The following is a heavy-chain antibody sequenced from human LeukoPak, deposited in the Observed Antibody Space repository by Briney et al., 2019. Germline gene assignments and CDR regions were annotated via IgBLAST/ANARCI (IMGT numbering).Heavy chain of an antibody. CDR3: ARDYGNYVYYFDH. Sequence: PGGSLRLSCAASGFTFNTYSMNWVRQAPGKGLEWVSSISSGSRYIYYADSVKGRFTISRDNAKNSLYLQMNSLRAEDTAVYYCARDYGNYVYYFDHWGPGTLVTVSS. CDR1: GFTFNTYS. D-gene: IGHD4-11*01. V-gene: IGHV3-21*01. CDR2: ISSGSRYI. J-gene: IGHJ4*02.